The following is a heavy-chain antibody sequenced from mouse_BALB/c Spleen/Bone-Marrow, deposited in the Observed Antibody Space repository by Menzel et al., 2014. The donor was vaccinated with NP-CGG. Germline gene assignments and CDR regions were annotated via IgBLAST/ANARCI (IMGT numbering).Heavy chain of an antibody. CDR3: ARVTTATGVDY. CDR2: ISSGGST. V-gene: IGHV5-6-5*01. J-gene: IGHJ4*01. Sequence: EVMLVESGGGLVKPGGSLKLSCAASGFTFSSYAMSWVRQTPEKRLEWAASISSGGSTYYPDSVKGRFTISRDNARNILYLQMSSLRSEDTAMYYCARVTTATGVDYWGQGTSVTVSS. D-gene: IGHD1-2*01. CDR1: GFTFSSYA.